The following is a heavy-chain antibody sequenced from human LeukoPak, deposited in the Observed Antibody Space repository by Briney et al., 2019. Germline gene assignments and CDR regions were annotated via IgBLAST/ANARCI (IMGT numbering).Heavy chain of an antibody. V-gene: IGHV3-23*01. Sequence: GRCLSLSCAVSGFTFSSFAMGWVRQAPGKGLGWVSTISGTVGRTYYADSVRGRSTFSKDYTKHTLPLRMNSLGAEDTAVYYCAMGTSVRYFDWFDYWGQGTLVTVSS. CDR3: AMGTSVRYFDWFDY. J-gene: IGHJ4*02. CDR2: ISGTVGRT. CDR1: GFTFSSFA. D-gene: IGHD3-9*01.